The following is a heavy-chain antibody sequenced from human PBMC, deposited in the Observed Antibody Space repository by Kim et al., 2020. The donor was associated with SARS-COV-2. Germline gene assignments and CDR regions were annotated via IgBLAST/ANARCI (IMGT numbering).Heavy chain of an antibody. J-gene: IGHJ6*02. CDR3: ARGGRYDFWSGYWGYGMDV. V-gene: IGHV4-30-2*05. Sequence: SRVTISVDTSTNQFSLKLSSVTAADTAVYYCARGGRYDFWSGYWGYGMDVWGQGTTVTVSS. D-gene: IGHD3-3*01.